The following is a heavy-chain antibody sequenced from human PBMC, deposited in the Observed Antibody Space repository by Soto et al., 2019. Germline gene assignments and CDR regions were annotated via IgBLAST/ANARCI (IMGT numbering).Heavy chain of an antibody. CDR3: ARGNDFWSGYYYFDY. CDR1: GGSVSSGSYY. V-gene: IGHV4-61*01. CDR2: IYYSGST. D-gene: IGHD3-3*01. Sequence: SETLSLTCTVSGGSVSSGSYYWGWIRQPPGKGLEWIGYIYYSGSTNYNPSLKSRVTISVDTSKNQFSLKLSSVTAADTAVYYCARGNDFWSGYYYFDYWGQGTLVTVSS. J-gene: IGHJ4*02.